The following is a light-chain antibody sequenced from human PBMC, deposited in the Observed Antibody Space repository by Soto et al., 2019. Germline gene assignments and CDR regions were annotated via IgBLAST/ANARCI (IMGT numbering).Light chain of an antibody. V-gene: IGLV2-8*01. CDR2: GVS. J-gene: IGLJ1*01. CDR1: SSDTAGYNY. CDR3: SSYAGSNPYV. Sequence: ALTQPASVSGSPGQSITISCTGTSSDTAGYNYVSWYQQHPGKAPKLMIYGVSKRPSGVPDRFSGSKSGNTASLTVSGLQAEDEADYYCSSYAGSNPYVFGTGTKVTVL.